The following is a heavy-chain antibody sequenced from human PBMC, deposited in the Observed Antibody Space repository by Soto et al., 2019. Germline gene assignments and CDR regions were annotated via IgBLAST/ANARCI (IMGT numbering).Heavy chain of an antibody. Sequence: QVQLVQSGAEVKKPGSSVKVSCTASGGTFSSYAISWVRQAPGQGLEWMGGIIPIVGTANYAQKFQGRVTITADESTSTSYMELSILRSEETAVYYWACVTGIAAAGDDYWGQGTLVTVSS. D-gene: IGHD6-13*01. CDR3: ACVTGIAAAGDDY. CDR1: GGTFSSYA. CDR2: IIPIVGTA. V-gene: IGHV1-69*01. J-gene: IGHJ4*02.